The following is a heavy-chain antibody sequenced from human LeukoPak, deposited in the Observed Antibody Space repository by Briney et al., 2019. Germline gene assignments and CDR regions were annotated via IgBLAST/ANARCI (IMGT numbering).Heavy chain of an antibody. CDR3: ANFLSSIAAAGLPRIGYFQH. D-gene: IGHD6-13*01. Sequence: SETLSLTCAVYGGSFSGYYWSWIRQPPGKGLEWIGEINHSGSTNYNPSLKSRVTISVDTSKNQFSLKLSSVTAADTAVYYCANFLSSIAAAGLPRIGYFQHWGQGTLVTASS. CDR1: GGSFSGYY. J-gene: IGHJ1*01. CDR2: INHSGST. V-gene: IGHV4-34*01.